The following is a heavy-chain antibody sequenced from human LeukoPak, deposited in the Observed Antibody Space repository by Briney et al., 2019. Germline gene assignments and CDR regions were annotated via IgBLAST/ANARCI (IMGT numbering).Heavy chain of an antibody. D-gene: IGHD6-19*01. CDR3: ARDSAGKPAKFDY. V-gene: IGHV3-30-3*01. CDR2: ISYDGSNK. J-gene: IGHJ4*02. Sequence: GRSLTLSCEASGFTFSSYAMHWVRQAPGKGLEWVAVISYDGSNKYYADSVKGRFTISRDNSKNTLYLQMNSLRAEDTAVYYCARDSAGKPAKFDYWGQGTLVTVSS. CDR1: GFTFSSYA.